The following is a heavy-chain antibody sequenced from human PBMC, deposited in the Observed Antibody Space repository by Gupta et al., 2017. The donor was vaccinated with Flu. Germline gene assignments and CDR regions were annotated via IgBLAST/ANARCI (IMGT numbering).Heavy chain of an antibody. CDR3: ARGRKGSMQYQLRTTLIDP. CDR2: INHSGST. Sequence: QVQLQQWGAGLLKPSETLSLTCAVYGGSFSGYYWSWIRQPPGRGLEWIGEINHSGSTNYNPSLKSRVTISVDTSKNQFSLNLSSVTAADTAVYYCARGRKGSMQYQLRTTLIDPWGQGTLVTVSS. J-gene: IGHJ5*02. V-gene: IGHV4-34*01. D-gene: IGHD2-2*01. CDR1: GGSFSGYY.